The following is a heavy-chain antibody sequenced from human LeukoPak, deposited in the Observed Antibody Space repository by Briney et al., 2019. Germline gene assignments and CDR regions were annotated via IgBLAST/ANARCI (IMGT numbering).Heavy chain of an antibody. CDR1: GDSITNYY. CDR2: IHYTGST. V-gene: IGHV4-59*01. Sequence: SETLSPTCAVSGDSITNYYWSWIRQTPGEGLEWIGYIHYTGSTDYNPSLKSRVTISVDTSKTQFSLTLTSVTAADTAVYYCARGRLTVRGIRVPYYFDSWGQGTLVSVSS. J-gene: IGHJ4*02. D-gene: IGHD3-10*01. CDR3: ARGRLTVRGIRVPYYFDS.